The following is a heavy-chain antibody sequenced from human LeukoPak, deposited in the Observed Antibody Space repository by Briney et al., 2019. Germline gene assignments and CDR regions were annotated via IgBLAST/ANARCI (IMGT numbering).Heavy chain of an antibody. CDR1: GGSISSYY. J-gene: IGHJ4*02. Sequence: SVTLSLTCTVSGGSISSYYWSWIRQPPGKGLEWIGYIYYSGSTNYNPSLRSRVTISLDTSKNQFSLKVSSVTAADTAVYYCARQGRAGTTFDYWGQGTLVTVSS. CDR2: IYYSGST. D-gene: IGHD6-19*01. V-gene: IGHV4-59*01. CDR3: ARQGRAGTTFDY.